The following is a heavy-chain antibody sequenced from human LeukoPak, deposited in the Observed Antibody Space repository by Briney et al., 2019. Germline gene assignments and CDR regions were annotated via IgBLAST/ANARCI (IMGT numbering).Heavy chain of an antibody. D-gene: IGHD6-19*01. CDR2: ISGTDERT. CDR3: AEGKQSSGWDY. J-gene: IGHJ4*02. CDR1: GFIFSSYA. Sequence: PGGSLRLSCVASGFIFSSYAMNWVRQAPGKGLEWVSDISGTDERTYYADSVKGRFTISRDNSKNTLYLQMNSLRAEDTAVYYCAEGKQSSGWDYWGQGTLVTVSS. V-gene: IGHV3-23*01.